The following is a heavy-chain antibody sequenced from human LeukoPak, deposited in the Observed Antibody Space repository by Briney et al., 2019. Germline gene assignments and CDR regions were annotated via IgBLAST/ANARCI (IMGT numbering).Heavy chain of an antibody. CDR2: IYYSGST. Sequence: SETLSLTCTVSGGSISSYYWSWIRQPPGKGLEWIGYIYYSGSTNYNPSLKSRVTISVDTSKNQFSLKLSSVTAADTAVYYCAGDSFDWDGYYGMDVWGQGTTVTVSS. D-gene: IGHD3-9*01. CDR1: GGSISSYY. V-gene: IGHV4-59*01. J-gene: IGHJ6*02. CDR3: AGDSFDWDGYYGMDV.